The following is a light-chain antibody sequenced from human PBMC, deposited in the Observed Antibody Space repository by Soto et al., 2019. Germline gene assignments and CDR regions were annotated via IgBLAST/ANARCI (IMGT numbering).Light chain of an antibody. CDR3: QQYFEYPHT. CDR2: SAS. V-gene: IGKV1-8*01. Sequence: AIRMTQSPSSLSGSPGDRVTLTCRASHDINTYLSWYQQKPGKSPQLLIYSASKLHNGVPSRFSGSGSGTDFTLTISSLQSEDFGTYYCQQYFEYPHTFGPGIKVEI. J-gene: IGKJ3*01. CDR1: HDINTY.